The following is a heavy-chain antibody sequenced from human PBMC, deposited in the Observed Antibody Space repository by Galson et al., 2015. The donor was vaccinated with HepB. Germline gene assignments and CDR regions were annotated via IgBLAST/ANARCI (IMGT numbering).Heavy chain of an antibody. J-gene: IGHJ4*02. V-gene: IGHV1-2*06. Sequence: SVKVSCKASGYTFTGYYMHWVRQAPGQGLEWMGRINPNSGGADYAQRFDDRVTLTRGTSISTVYMELSGLRSDDTAVYYCARSFDYWGQGTLVTVSS. CDR1: GYTFTGYY. CDR2: INPNSGGA. CDR3: ARSFDY.